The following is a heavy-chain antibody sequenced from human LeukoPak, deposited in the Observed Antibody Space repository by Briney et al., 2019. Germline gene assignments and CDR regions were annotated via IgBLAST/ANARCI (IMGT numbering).Heavy chain of an antibody. Sequence: SVKVSCKASGGTFSSYAISWVRQAPGQGLEWMGGIIPIFGTADYAQKFQGRVTITADESTSTAYMELSSLRSEDTAVYYCASSRGYYDSSGHYFDYWGQGTLVTVSS. CDR1: GGTFSSYA. D-gene: IGHD3-22*01. CDR3: ASSRGYYDSSGHYFDY. V-gene: IGHV1-69*01. J-gene: IGHJ4*02. CDR2: IIPIFGTA.